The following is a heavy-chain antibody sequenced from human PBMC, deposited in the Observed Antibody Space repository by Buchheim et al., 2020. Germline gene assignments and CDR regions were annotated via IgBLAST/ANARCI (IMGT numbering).Heavy chain of an antibody. CDR2: IDASDSYA. Sequence: EVQLVQSGAEVKKPGESLRISCKGSGYSFTNYWINWVRQMPGKGLEWIGRIDASDSYANYGPSFEGHVTISLDKSISTAYLQWSSLKASDSAMYYCARHARDDYVWGSYRCDYWGQGT. D-gene: IGHD3-16*02. CDR3: ARHARDDYVWGSYRCDY. V-gene: IGHV5-10-1*03. J-gene: IGHJ4*02. CDR1: GYSFTNYW.